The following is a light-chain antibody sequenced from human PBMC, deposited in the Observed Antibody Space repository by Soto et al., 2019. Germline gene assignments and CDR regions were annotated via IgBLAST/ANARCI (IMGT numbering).Light chain of an antibody. CDR2: SNH. J-gene: IGLJ1*01. Sequence: QSVLTQPPSASVTPGQRVTISCSGSSSNIGSNNVNWYQHLPGTAPKLLIYSNHQRPSGVPDRFSGSKSGTSASLAISGLQSEDEADYYCAAWDVSLNGYVFGPGTKVTVL. CDR3: AAWDVSLNGYV. CDR1: SSNIGSNN. V-gene: IGLV1-44*01.